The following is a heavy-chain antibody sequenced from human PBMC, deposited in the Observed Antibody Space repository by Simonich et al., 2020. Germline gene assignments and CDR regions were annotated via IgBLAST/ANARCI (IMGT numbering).Heavy chain of an antibody. J-gene: IGHJ4*02. CDR2: MGSKDYGGTT. CDR1: GFTFGDYA. Sequence: EVQLVESGGGLVQPGRSLRLSCTASGFTFGDYAMSWVRQAPGKGLEWVGFMGSKDYGGTTEYAASVKCRFTISRDDSKSIAYLQMNSLKTEDTAVYYCTRDQAVAGRSHRPMDYWGQGTLVTVSS. CDR3: TRDQAVAGRSHRPMDY. D-gene: IGHD6-19*01. V-gene: IGHV3-49*04.